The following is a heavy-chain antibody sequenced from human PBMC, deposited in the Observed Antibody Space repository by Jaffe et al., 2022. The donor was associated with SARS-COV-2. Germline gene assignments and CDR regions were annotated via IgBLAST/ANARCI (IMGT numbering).Heavy chain of an antibody. J-gene: IGHJ3*02. V-gene: IGHV3-15*01. D-gene: IGHD3-10*01. CDR3: TTDSLLWFGELPDAFDI. CDR1: GFTFSNAW. Sequence: EVQLVESGGGLVKPGGSLRLSCAASGFTFSNAWMSWVRQAPGKGLEWVGRIKSKTDGGTTDYAAPVKGRFTISRDDSKNTLYLQMNSLKTEDTAVYYCTTDSLLWFGELPDAFDIWGQGTMVTVSS. CDR2: IKSKTDGGTT.